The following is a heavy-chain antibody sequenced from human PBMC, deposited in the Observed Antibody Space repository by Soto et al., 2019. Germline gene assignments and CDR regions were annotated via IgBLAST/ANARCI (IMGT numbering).Heavy chain of an antibody. CDR2: INHSGST. CDR3: ARGTYDSSGSTYNWFDP. V-gene: IGHV4-34*01. J-gene: IGHJ5*02. Sequence: PSETLSLTCAVYGGSFSGYYWSWIRQPPGKGLEWIGEINHSGSTNYNPSLKSRVTISVDTSKNQFSLKLSSVTAADTAVHYCARGTYDSSGSTYNWFDPWGQGTLVTVSS. D-gene: IGHD3-22*01. CDR1: GGSFSGYY.